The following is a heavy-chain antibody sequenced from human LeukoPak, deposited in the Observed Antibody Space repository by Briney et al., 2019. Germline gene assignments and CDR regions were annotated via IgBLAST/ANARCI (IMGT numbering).Heavy chain of an antibody. V-gene: IGHV1-2*02. D-gene: IGHD1-26*01. J-gene: IGHJ4*02. CDR3: AGISLDVYSGSYDPGDY. CDR2: INPNSGGT. Sequence: ASVKVSCKASGYTFSVYYMHWVRQAPGQGLEWMGWINPNSGGTNYAQKFQGRVTMTRDTSISTAYMELSRLRSDDTAVYYCAGISLDVYSGSYDPGDYWGQGTLVTVSS. CDR1: GYTFSVYY.